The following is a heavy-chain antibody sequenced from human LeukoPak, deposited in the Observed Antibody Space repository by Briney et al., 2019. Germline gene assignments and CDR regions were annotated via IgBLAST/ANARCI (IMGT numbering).Heavy chain of an antibody. CDR3: ATVYSSSPLRPMDV. D-gene: IGHD2-2*01. CDR2: IYTGGST. J-gene: IGHJ6*02. V-gene: IGHV3-53*01. Sequence: QTGGSLRLSCAASGFIVSNNFMSWVRQAPGKGLEWVSVIYTGGSTYYADSVRGRFTISRDNSKNTLYLQMNSLRAEDTAVYYCATVYSSSPLRPMDVWGQGTTVTVSS. CDR1: GFIVSNNF.